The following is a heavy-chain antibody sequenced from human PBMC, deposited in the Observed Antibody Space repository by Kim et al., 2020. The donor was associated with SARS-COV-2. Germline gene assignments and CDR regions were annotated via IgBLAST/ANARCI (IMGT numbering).Heavy chain of an antibody. CDR2: INPNSGGT. CDR3: ARVRGVHSPNRGWFDP. D-gene: IGHD3-10*01. J-gene: IGHJ5*02. V-gene: IGHV1-2*02. CDR1: GYTFTGYY. Sequence: ASVKVSCKASGYTFTGYYMHWVRQAPGQGLEWMGWINPNSGGTNYAQKFQGRVTMTRDTSISTAYMELSRLRSDDTAVYYCARVRGVHSPNRGWFDPWGQGNLVTVSS.